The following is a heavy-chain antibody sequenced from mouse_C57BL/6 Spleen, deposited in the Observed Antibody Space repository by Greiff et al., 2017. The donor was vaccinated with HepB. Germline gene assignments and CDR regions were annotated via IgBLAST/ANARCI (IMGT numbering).Heavy chain of an antibody. CDR3: AKNRGDYDGVLYAMDY. Sequence: VKVVESGPGLVQPSQSLSITCTVSGFSLTSYGVHWVRQSPGKGLEWLGVIWRGGSTDYNAAFMSRLSITKDNSKSQVFFKMNSLQADDTAIYYCAKNRGDYDGVLYAMDYWGQGTSVTVSS. CDR2: IWRGGST. J-gene: IGHJ4*01. D-gene: IGHD2-4*01. CDR1: GFSLTSYG. V-gene: IGHV2-5*01.